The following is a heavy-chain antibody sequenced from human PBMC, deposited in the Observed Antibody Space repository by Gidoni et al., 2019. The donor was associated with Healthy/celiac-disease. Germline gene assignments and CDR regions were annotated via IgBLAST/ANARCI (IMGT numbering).Heavy chain of an antibody. CDR3: AIGGRILMDF. J-gene: IGHJ6*04. V-gene: IGHV4-34*01. CDR2: INPRGST. CDR1: GGSFSGYY. Sequence: QVQLQQWGAGLLKPSETLYLTCAVYGGSFSGYYWSWIRQPPGKGLEWSGEINPRGSTNYNPSLKSRVTISVDTSKNQFSLKLSSVPAADTAVYYCAIGGRILMDFWGKGTTVTLSS. D-gene: IGHD2-15*01.